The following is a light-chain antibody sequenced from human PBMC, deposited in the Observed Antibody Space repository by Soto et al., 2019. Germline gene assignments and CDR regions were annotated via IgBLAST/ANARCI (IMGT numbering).Light chain of an antibody. V-gene: IGKV3-15*01. J-gene: IGKJ1*01. CDR1: QSVSSN. CDR2: AAS. Sequence: EIVRTQSPATLSVSPGERATLSCRASQSVSSNLAWYQQKPCQAPRLLIYAASTRATGIPARFSGSGSGTEFTLTISTLQSEDFAVYYCQQYKNWPTWTFGQGTKVDIK. CDR3: QQYKNWPTWT.